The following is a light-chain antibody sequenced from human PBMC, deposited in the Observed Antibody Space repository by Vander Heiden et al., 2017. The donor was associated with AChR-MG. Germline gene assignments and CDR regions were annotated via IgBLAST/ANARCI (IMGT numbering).Light chain of an antibody. J-gene: IGLJ1*01. V-gene: IGLV4-69*01. CDR2: VHDDGSH. CDR1: SGHSISA. Sequence: QVVLTQSPSVSASLGTSVRLTCTLSSGHSISAIAWHQQRPEKGPRYLMRVHDDGSHRKGDGISDRFSGSSSGSERYLTISNLQSDDEADYYCQAWGTDIPYVFGTGTKVIVL. CDR3: QAWGTDIPYV.